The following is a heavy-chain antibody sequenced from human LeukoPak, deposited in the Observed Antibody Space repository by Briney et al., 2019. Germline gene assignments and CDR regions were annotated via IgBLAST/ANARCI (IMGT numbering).Heavy chain of an antibody. CDR3: ARDSGNPRRGHTYGMDV. D-gene: IGHD1-26*01. J-gene: IGHJ6*02. V-gene: IGHV1-69*04. CDR1: GGTFSSYT. CDR2: IIPILGIA. Sequence: ASVKVSCKASGGTFSSYTISWVRQAPGQGLEWMGRIIPILGIANYAQKFQGRVTITADKSTSTAYMELSSLRSEDTAVYYCARDSGNPRRGHTYGMDVWGQGTTVTVPS.